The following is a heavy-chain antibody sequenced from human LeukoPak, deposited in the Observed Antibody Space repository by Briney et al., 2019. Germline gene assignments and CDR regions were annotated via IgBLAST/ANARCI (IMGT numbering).Heavy chain of an antibody. Sequence: GGSLRLSCAASGFTFSNYLLSWVRQAPGKGLEWVSTVRGDGGGTYYADSVKGRFTISRDNSKNTLYLQMNSLRAEDTATYYCAREVYTRTTYLPFDYWGQGTLVTVSS. CDR1: GFTFSNYL. CDR3: AREVYTRTTYLPFDY. CDR2: VRGDGGGT. D-gene: IGHD5/OR15-5a*01. V-gene: IGHV3-23*01. J-gene: IGHJ4*02.